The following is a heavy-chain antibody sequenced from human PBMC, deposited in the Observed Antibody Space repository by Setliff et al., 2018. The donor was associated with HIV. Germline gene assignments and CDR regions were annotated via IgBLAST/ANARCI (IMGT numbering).Heavy chain of an antibody. CDR2: ISSSGRTI. J-gene: IGHJ3*01. CDR3: ARDIPPEYPGFDL. CDR1: GFSFSDYY. Sequence: LRLSCAASGFSFSDYYMNWIRQAPGKGLEWISSISSSGRTIKYADSVKGRFTISRDNAKRSLYLQMNSLRVEDTAVYYCARDIPPEYPGFDLWGQGTVVTVSS. D-gene: IGHD6-6*01. V-gene: IGHV3-11*04.